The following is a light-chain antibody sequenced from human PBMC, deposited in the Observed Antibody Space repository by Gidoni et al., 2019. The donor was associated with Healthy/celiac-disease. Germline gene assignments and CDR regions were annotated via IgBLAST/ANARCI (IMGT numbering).Light chain of an antibody. CDR3: QSYDSSLIWV. Sequence: SSSNIGAGYDVHWYQQLPGTAPKLLLYGNSNRPSGVPDRFAGSKSGTSASLAIPGLQAEDEADYYCQSYDSSLIWVFGGGTKLTVL. V-gene: IGLV1-40*01. CDR1: SSNIGAGYD. CDR2: GNS. J-gene: IGLJ3*02.